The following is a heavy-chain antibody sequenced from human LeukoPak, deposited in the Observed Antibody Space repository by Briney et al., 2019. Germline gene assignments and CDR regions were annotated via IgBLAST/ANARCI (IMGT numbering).Heavy chain of an antibody. Sequence: ASVKVSCKVSGYTLTELSMHWVRQAPGKGLEWMGGFDPEDGETMYAQKFQGRVTMTEDTSTDTAYMELSSLRSEDTAVYCCATVLRIITVRGVIIGANWFDPWGQGTLVTVSS. D-gene: IGHD3-10*01. CDR1: GYTLTELS. CDR3: ATVLRIITVRGVIIGANWFDP. CDR2: FDPEDGET. J-gene: IGHJ5*02. V-gene: IGHV1-24*01.